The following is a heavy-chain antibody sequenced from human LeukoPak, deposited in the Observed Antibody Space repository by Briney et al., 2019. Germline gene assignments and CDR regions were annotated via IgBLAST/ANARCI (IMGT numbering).Heavy chain of an antibody. CDR3: ARDPRDSDNSSWPPRENAFDI. CDR2: INHSGST. Sequence: SSETLSLTCAVYGGSLSAYHWSWIRQPPGKGLEWIGEINHSGSTNYNPSLKSRVTISVDTSKNQFSLKLSSLTAADTAVYYCARDPRDSDNSSWPPRENAFDIWGQGTMVTVS. V-gene: IGHV4-34*01. J-gene: IGHJ3*02. D-gene: IGHD6-13*01. CDR1: GGSLSAYH.